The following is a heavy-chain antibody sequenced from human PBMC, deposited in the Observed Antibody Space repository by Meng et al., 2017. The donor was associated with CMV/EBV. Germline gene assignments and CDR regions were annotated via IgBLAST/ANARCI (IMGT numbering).Heavy chain of an antibody. CDR3: GRLPGAAGPLVNFDY. CDR1: GGSISSSNYF. D-gene: IGHD6-13*01. CDR2: IYYSGST. J-gene: IGHJ4*02. V-gene: IGHV4-39*01. Sequence: VSGGSISSSNYFWGWIRQHSGKGLEWIGSIYYSGSTYYNPSIKSRVTISVDTSKNQFSLKLSSVTAADTALYYCGRLPGAAGPLVNFDYWGQGTLVT.